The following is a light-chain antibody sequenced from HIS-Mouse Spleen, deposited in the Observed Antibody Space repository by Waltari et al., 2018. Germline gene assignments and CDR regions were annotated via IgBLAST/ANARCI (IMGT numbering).Light chain of an antibody. Sequence: QSALTQPASVSGSPGQSITISCTGTSSDVGGYNYVSWYQQHPGNAPKLRIYDVSNRPPGVPNGFSGSKSGNTASLTISGLQAEDEADYYCSSYTSSSFNVVFGGGTKLTVL. CDR1: SSDVGGYNY. CDR3: SSYTSSSFNVV. CDR2: DVS. J-gene: IGLJ2*01. V-gene: IGLV2-14*03.